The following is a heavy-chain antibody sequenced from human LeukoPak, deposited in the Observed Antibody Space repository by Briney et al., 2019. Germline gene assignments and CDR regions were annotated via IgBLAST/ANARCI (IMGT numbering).Heavy chain of an antibody. D-gene: IGHD2-2*01. V-gene: IGHV3-33*01. Sequence: PGGSLRLSRAASGFTFSSYGMHWVRQAPGKGLEWVAVIWYDGSNKYYADSAKGRFTISRDNSKNTLYLQMNSLRAEDTAVYCCARGRYQLLWGDYWGQGTLVTVSS. CDR1: GFTFSSYG. CDR3: ARGRYQLLWGDY. J-gene: IGHJ4*02. CDR2: IWYDGSNK.